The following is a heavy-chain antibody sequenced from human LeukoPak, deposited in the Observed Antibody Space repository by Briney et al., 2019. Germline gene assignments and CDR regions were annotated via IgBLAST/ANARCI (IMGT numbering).Heavy chain of an antibody. CDR2: INSDGSST. CDR3: TSDTVNTAVGIDY. J-gene: IGHJ4*02. V-gene: IGHV3-74*01. D-gene: IGHD5-18*01. CDR1: GFTLTNAW. Sequence: PGGSLRLSCAASGFTLTNAWMHWVRQPPGKGLVWVSRINSDGSSTAYADSVKGRFTIYRDNAKNTLYLQMNSLRAEDTAVYYCTSDTVNTAVGIDYWGQGTLVTVSS.